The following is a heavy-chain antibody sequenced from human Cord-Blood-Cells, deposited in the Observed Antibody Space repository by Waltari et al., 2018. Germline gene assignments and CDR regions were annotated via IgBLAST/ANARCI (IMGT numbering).Heavy chain of an antibody. J-gene: IGHJ2*01. V-gene: IGHV4-39*01. CDR3: ASAWSIAARPESWYFDL. CDR2: IYYSGRT. CDR1: GGSISSSSYY. D-gene: IGHD6-6*01. Sequence: QLQLQESGPGLVKPSETLSLTCTVSGGSISSSSYYWGWIRQPPGKGLEWIGCIYYSGRTYYNPSLKSRVTISVDTSKKQFSLKLSSVTAADAAADYCASAWSIAARPESWYFDLWGRGTLVTVSS.